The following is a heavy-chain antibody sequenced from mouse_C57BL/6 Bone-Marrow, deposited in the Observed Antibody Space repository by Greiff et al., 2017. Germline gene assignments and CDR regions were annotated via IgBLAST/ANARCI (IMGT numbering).Heavy chain of an antibody. D-gene: IGHD1-1*01. CDR1: GYSFTDYN. CDR3: ARGNYGSSRFDY. Sequence: VQLQQSGPELVKPGASVKISCKASGYSFTDYNINWVKQSNGKSLEWIGVINPNYGTTSYNQKFKGKTTLTVDQSSSTTYMQHISLTSEDSEVYDCARGNYGSSRFDYGGQGTALTVSA. CDR2: INPNYGTT. J-gene: IGHJ2*01. V-gene: IGHV1-39*01.